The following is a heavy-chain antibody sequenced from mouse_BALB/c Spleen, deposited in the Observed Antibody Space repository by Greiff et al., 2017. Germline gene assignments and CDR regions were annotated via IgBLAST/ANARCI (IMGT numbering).Heavy chain of an antibody. J-gene: IGHJ3*01. D-gene: IGHD1-1*01. Sequence: EVQLVESGAGLVKPGGSLKLSCAASGFTFSSYAMSWVRQSPEKRLEWVAEISSGGSYTYYPDTVTGRVTISRDNAKNTLYLDTGSLRSEDTAMYYCARDYCGSSPAWFAYWGQGTLVTVSA. CDR2: ISSGGSYT. V-gene: IGHV5-9-4*01. CDR3: ARDYCGSSPAWFAY. CDR1: GFTFSSYA.